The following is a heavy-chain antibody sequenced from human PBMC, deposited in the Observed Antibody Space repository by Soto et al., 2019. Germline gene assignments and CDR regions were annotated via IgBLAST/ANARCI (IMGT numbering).Heavy chain of an antibody. CDR3: ARVCGGDCHNAFDI. J-gene: IGHJ3*02. V-gene: IGHV4-31*03. CDR2: IYYSGST. Sequence: PSETLSLTCTVSGGPISSGGYYWSWIRQHPGKGLEWIGYIYYSGSTYYNPSLKSRVTISVDTSKNQFSLKLSSVTAADTAVYYCARVCGGDCHNAFDIWGQGTMVTVSS. D-gene: IGHD2-21*02. CDR1: GGPISSGGYY.